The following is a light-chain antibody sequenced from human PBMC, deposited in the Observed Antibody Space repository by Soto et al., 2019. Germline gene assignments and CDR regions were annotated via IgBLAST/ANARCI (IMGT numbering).Light chain of an antibody. V-gene: IGKV1-33*01. CDR3: QQYDNIPLT. CDR2: DAS. J-gene: IGKJ4*01. CDR1: QDISRY. Sequence: DIQMTQSPSSLSVSLGDRVTITCQASQDISRYLNWYQHKPGKAPKLLIYDASNLETRVPSRFSGSGYGTDFNFTISSLQPEDFATYYCQQYDNIPLTFGGGTKVDIK.